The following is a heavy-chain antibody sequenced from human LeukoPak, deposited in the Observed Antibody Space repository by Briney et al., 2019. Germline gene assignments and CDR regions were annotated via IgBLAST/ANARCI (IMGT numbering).Heavy chain of an antibody. Sequence: GGSLRLSCAASGFTFSMYWMQWVRQAPGKGPVWVSRINSDGSSTSYADSVKGRFTISRDNAKNTLYLQMNSLRPEDTAVYYCARRSWGSDFDYWGQGALVTVSS. CDR3: ARRSWGSDFDY. D-gene: IGHD3-16*01. V-gene: IGHV3-74*01. J-gene: IGHJ4*02. CDR2: INSDGSST. CDR1: GFTFSMYW.